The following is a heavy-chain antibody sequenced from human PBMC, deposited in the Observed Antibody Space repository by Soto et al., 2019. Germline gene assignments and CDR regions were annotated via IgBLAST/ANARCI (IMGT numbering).Heavy chain of an antibody. Sequence: ASVKVSCKASGYTFSNYDINWVRQATGQGLEWMGWLNPNTDKTGSAQKFQGRVTMARNTSISTAYLELSGLRSDDTAVYYCARGIKGLPPSAFDIWGQGTRFTVSS. J-gene: IGHJ3*02. CDR3: ARGIKGLPPSAFDI. V-gene: IGHV1-8*01. D-gene: IGHD5-12*01. CDR1: GYTFSNYD. CDR2: LNPNTDKT.